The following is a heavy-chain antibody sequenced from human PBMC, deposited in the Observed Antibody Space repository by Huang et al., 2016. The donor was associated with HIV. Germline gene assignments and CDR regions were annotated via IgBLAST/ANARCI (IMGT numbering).Heavy chain of an antibody. CDR1: GGSFSDYF. J-gene: IGHJ4*02. V-gene: IGHV4-34*01. D-gene: IGHD3-10*01. CDR3: ARPKMTATPSDSSWSYFDF. Sequence: QVRLEQWGPNLLKPSDTLSLKCAVYGGSFSDYFWSWFRQSPVKGLEWIGEVNHRGSATHNPPLGSRVSMSVYSSKNQFYLKLTSVTAADTAVYFCARPKMTATPSDSSWSYFDFWGRGTPVTVSS. CDR2: VNHRGSA.